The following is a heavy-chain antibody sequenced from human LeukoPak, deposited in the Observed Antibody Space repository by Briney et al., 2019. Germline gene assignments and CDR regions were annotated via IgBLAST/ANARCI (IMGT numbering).Heavy chain of an antibody. CDR3: ARNTSYICGWLSAPGGLDS. Sequence: PSEPLSLTCTVSGDSISSCDSYWNWIRQSPGKGLEWIGYIYYVGSAYYNPSLKSRITISVDTSKNQFSLKMSSVTAADTAIYYCARNTSYICGWLSAPGGLDSWGQGTLVTVSS. CDR1: GDSISSCDSY. D-gene: IGHD6-19*01. V-gene: IGHV4-30-4*08. CDR2: IYYVGSA. J-gene: IGHJ4*02.